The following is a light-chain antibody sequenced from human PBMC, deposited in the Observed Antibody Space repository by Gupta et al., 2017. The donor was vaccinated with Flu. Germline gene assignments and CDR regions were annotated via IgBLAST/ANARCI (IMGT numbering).Light chain of an antibody. V-gene: IGKV1-5*03. CDR2: KAS. CDR1: QSIDSW. CDR3: QQYRSSPWT. Sequence: DIQLTQSPSTLSASVGDRVTITCRASQSIDSWLAWYQKKPGRAPKSLIYKASSLETGVPSRVSGSGSGTEFSLTISSLKPDDLATYYCQQYRSSPWTFGQGTKVEIK. J-gene: IGKJ1*01.